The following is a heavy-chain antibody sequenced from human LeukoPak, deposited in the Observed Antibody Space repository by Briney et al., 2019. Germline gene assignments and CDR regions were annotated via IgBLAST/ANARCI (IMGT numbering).Heavy chain of an antibody. D-gene: IGHD3-22*01. J-gene: IGHJ4*02. CDR3: ASLDYDSSGSRN. Sequence: ASVKVSCKASGYTFTSYYMHWVRQAPGQGLEWMGRINPNSGGTNYAQKFQGRVTMTRDTSISTAYMELSRLRSDDTAVYYCASLDYDSSGSRNWGQGTLVTVSS. CDR1: GYTFTSYY. CDR2: INPNSGGT. V-gene: IGHV1-2*06.